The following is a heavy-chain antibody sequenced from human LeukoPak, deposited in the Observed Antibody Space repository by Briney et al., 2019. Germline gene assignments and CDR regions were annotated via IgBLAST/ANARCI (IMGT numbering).Heavy chain of an antibody. CDR2: IYYSGST. V-gene: IGHV4-31*03. CDR3: ASIAAAGNR. Sequence: SETLSLTCTVSGGSISSGGYYWSWIRQHPGKGLEWIGYIYYSGSTYYNPSLKSRFTISVDTSKNQFSLKVTSVTAADTGLYYCASIAAAGNRWGQGTLVIVSS. J-gene: IGHJ4*02. CDR1: GGSISSGGYY. D-gene: IGHD6-13*01.